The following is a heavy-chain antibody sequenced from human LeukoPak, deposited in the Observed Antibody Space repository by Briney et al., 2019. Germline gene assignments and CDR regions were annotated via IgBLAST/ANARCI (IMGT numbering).Heavy chain of an antibody. CDR3: ARAEDTSVRGVPYIFDY. J-gene: IGHJ4*02. CDR2: IYYSGST. CDR1: GGSISSYY. V-gene: IGHV4-59*01. Sequence: SETLSLTCTVSGGSISSYYWSWIRQPPGKGLEWIGYIYYSGSTNYNPSLKSRVTISVDTSKNQFSLKLSSVTAADTAVYYCARAEDTSVRGVPYIFDYWAKGTLVTVSS. D-gene: IGHD3-10*01.